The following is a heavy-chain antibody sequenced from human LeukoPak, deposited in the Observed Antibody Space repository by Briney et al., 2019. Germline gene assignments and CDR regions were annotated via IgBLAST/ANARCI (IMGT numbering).Heavy chain of an antibody. Sequence: SETLSLTCIVSGGSISSGSYYWSWIRQPAGKGLEWIGRIYTSGRTNYNPSLKSRVTISVDTSKNQFSLRLSSVTAADTAVYYCATMTSASWGYFQRWGRGTLVTVSS. CDR1: GGSISSGSYY. CDR3: ATMTSASWGYFQR. D-gene: IGHD3-16*01. J-gene: IGHJ1*01. CDR2: IYTSGRT. V-gene: IGHV4-61*02.